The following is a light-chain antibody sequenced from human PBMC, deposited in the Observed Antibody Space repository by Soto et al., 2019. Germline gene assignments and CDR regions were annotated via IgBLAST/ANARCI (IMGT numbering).Light chain of an antibody. V-gene: IGKV1-9*01. Sequence: IQLTQYTSSLSASVGERANMTCRASQGIGSYLAWYQQKPGEAPKLLIFAASTLQSGVPSRFSGSGSGTDFTLTISSLQAEDFATYYCQQLSTYPSTFGGGTKVDIK. J-gene: IGKJ4*01. CDR1: QGIGSY. CDR2: AAS. CDR3: QQLSTYPST.